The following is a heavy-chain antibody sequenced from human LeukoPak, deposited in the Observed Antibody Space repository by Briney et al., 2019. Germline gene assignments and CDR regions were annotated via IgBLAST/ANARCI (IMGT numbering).Heavy chain of an antibody. CDR3: ARLSGYYDTLTGYYYFDY. V-gene: IGHV4-39*01. J-gene: IGHJ4*02. D-gene: IGHD3-9*01. CDR1: GGSISSSSYY. Sequence: SETLSLTCTVSGGSISSSSYYWGWIRQPPGKGLEWIGSIYYSGSTYYNPSLKSRVTISVDTSKNQFSLKLSSVTAADTAVYYCARLSGYYDTLTGYYYFDYWGQGTLVTVSS. CDR2: IYYSGST.